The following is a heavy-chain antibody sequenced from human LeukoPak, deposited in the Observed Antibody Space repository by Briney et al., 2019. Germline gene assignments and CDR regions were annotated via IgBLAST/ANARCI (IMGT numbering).Heavy chain of an antibody. Sequence: GASVKVSCKASGYTFTTYAMNWVRQAPGQGLEWMGWINTNTGNPTYAQGFTGRFVFSLDTSVSTAYLQISSLKAEDTAVYYCARLTYYYDSSGYFVPDAFDIWGQGTMVTVSS. CDR2: INTNTGNP. D-gene: IGHD3-22*01. J-gene: IGHJ3*02. CDR3: ARLTYYYDSSGYFVPDAFDI. CDR1: GYTFTTYA. V-gene: IGHV7-4-1*02.